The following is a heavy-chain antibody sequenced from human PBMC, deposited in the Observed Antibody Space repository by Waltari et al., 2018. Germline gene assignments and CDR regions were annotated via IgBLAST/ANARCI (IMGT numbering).Heavy chain of an antibody. J-gene: IGHJ5*02. CDR1: GYTFPGYY. Sequence: QVQLVQSGAEVKKPGASVKVSCKASGYTFPGYYMHWVRQAPGQGLEWMGWINPNSGGTNYAQKFQGRVTMTRDTSISTAYMELSRLRSDDTAVYYCARDADGSGRINWFDPWGQGTLVTVSS. CDR2: INPNSGGT. D-gene: IGHD3-10*01. CDR3: ARDADGSGRINWFDP. V-gene: IGHV1-2*02.